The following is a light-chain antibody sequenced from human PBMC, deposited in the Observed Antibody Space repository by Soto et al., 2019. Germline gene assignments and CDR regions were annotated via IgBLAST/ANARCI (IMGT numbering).Light chain of an antibody. V-gene: IGKV1-5*03. CDR2: NAS. CDR1: QTIDSW. Sequence: DIQMTQSPSTLSASVGDRVTITCRASQTIDSWLAWYQQKPGKAPILLIYNASNLEGAVPSRFSGSGSWTAFTLPISSLQPDDFAVYYCQQYNSYPYTFGQGTKVDIK. J-gene: IGKJ2*01. CDR3: QQYNSYPYT.